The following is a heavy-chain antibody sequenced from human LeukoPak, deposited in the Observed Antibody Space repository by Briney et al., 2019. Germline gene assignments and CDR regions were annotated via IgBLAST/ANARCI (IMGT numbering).Heavy chain of an antibody. Sequence: GGSLRLSCAASGLTFSSYAMSWVRHAPGKGLEWVSAISGSGGSTYYADSVKGRFTISRDNSKNTLYLQMNSLRAEDTAVYYCAKAGIQLWFDYWGQGTLVTVSS. CDR1: GLTFSSYA. V-gene: IGHV3-23*01. J-gene: IGHJ5*01. CDR3: AKAGIQLWFDY. CDR2: ISGSGGST. D-gene: IGHD5-18*01.